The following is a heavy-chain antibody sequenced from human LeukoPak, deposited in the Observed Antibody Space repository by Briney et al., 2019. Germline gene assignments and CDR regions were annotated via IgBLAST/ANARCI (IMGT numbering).Heavy chain of an antibody. Sequence: GGSLRLSCAASGFTFSSYGMHWVRQAPGKGLEWVAFIRYDGSNKYYADSVKGRFTISRDNSKNTLYLQMNSLRAEDTAVYYCAKDKVSLLWFGESSEFDYWGQGTLVTVSS. CDR3: AKDKVSLLWFGESSEFDY. CDR2: IRYDGSNK. CDR1: GFTFSSYG. D-gene: IGHD3-10*01. V-gene: IGHV3-30*02. J-gene: IGHJ4*02.